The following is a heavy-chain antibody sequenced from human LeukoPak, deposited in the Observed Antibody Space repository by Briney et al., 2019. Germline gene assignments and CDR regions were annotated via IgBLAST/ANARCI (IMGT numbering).Heavy chain of an antibody. V-gene: IGHV3-21*01. D-gene: IGHD2-8*02. Sequence: ASVKVSCKASGYTFTSYGISWVRQAPGKGLEWVSSISSSSSYIYYADSVKGRFTISRDDAKNSLYLQMNSLRAEDTAVYYCASLRTGGVAGGFDYWGQGTLVTVSS. CDR3: ASLRTGGVAGGFDY. CDR2: ISSSSSYI. CDR1: GYTFTSYG. J-gene: IGHJ4*02.